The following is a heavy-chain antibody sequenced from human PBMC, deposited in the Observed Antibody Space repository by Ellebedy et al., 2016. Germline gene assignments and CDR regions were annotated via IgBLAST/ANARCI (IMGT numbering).Heavy chain of an antibody. D-gene: IGHD3-22*01. CDR3: ASGSSGYYSPTRIDF. CDR2: ISASGGDT. J-gene: IGHJ4*02. Sequence: GESLKISCAASGFTFNSYGVSWVRQAPGKGLEWVSSISASGGDTYYADSVKGRFTISRDNSKNTLDLQMNSLRAEDTALYYCASGSSGYYSPTRIDFWGQGTLVTVSS. CDR1: GFTFNSYG. V-gene: IGHV3-23*01.